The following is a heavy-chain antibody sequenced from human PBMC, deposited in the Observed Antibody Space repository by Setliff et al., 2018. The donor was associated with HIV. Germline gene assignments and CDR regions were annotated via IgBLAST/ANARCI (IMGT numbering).Heavy chain of an antibody. CDR1: GYTFTGYY. CDR2: INPHSGGT. J-gene: IGHJ6*02. CDR3: ARAPTLFGVEYYYYFGMDV. V-gene: IGHV1-2*02. Sequence: SVKVSCKASGYTFTGYYMHWVRQAPGQGLEWMGWINPHSGGTNYAQKFQDRVTMTRDTSVNIAYMQLSRLRSDDTAVYYCARAPTLFGVEYYYYFGMDVWGQGTTVTVSS. D-gene: IGHD3-3*01.